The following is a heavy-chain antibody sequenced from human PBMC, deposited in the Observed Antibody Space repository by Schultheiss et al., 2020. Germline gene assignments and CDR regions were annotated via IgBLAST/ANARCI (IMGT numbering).Heavy chain of an antibody. D-gene: IGHD4-23*01. V-gene: IGHV1-18*04. CDR3: ARDRDYGGTYYFDY. Sequence: ASVKVSCKASGYTFTSYGITWLRQAPGQGLEWMGWISGYNGNNNYAQKLQGRVTMTTDTSTSTAYMELSSLRSEDTAVYYCARDRDYGGTYYFDYWGQGTLVTVSS. CDR2: ISGYNGNN. J-gene: IGHJ4*02. CDR1: GYTFTSYG.